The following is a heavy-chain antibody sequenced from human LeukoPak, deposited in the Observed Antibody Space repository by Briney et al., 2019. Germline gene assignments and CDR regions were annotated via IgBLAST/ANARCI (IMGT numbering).Heavy chain of an antibody. CDR1: GFTFSSYS. CDR2: ITSSSSTI. CDR3: AREVGCSSTSCSDY. Sequence: GGSLRHSCAASGFTFSSYSMNWVRQAPGKGLEWVSYITSSSSTIFYADSVKGRFTISRDNAKNSLYLQMNSLRAEDTAVYYCAREVGCSSTSCSDYWGQGTLVTVSS. J-gene: IGHJ4*02. V-gene: IGHV3-48*01. D-gene: IGHD2-2*01.